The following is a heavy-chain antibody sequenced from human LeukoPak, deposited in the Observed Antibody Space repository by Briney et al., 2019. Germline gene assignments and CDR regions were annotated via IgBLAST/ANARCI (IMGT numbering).Heavy chain of an antibody. J-gene: IGHJ4*02. CDR2: TYYRPKWYN. D-gene: IGHD6-6*01. V-gene: IGHV6-1*01. CDR3: VRVRGDSSSSYFDY. CDR1: GDSVSSNSAA. Sequence: SQTLSLTSAISGDSVSSNSAAWNWIRQSPSRGLEWLGRTYYRPKWYNDYAVSVKSRITIYPDTSKNQFSLQLNSVTPEDSAVYYCVRVRGDSSSSYFDYWGQGTLVTVSS.